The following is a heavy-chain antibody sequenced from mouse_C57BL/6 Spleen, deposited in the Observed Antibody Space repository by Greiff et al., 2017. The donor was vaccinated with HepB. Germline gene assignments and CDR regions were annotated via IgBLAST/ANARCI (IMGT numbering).Heavy chain of an antibody. D-gene: IGHD3-3*01. CDR2: ISSGSSTI. CDR1: GFTFSDYG. CDR3: ARLGQEYYFDY. V-gene: IGHV5-17*01. Sequence: EVHLVESGGGLVKPGGSLKLSCAASGFTFSDYGMHWVRQAPEKGLEWVAYISSGSSTIYYADTVKGRFTISRDNAKNTLFLQMTSLRSEDTAMYYCARLGQEYYFDYWGQGTTLTVSS. J-gene: IGHJ2*01.